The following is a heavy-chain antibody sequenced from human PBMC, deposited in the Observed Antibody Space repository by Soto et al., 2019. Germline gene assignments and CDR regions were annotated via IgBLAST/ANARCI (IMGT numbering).Heavy chain of an antibody. CDR1: GYTFTSYG. CDR2: ISAGNGNT. J-gene: IGHJ4*02. V-gene: IGHV1-18*01. D-gene: IGHD4-17*01. CDR3: ARDSDASVTH. Sequence: ASVPVSCKASGYTFTSYGNSRVRQAPGQGLEWMGWISAGNGNTKYSQKFQGRVTVTRETSASTVYMELSSLSSEDTAVYYCARDSDASVTHWGQGTLVTVSS.